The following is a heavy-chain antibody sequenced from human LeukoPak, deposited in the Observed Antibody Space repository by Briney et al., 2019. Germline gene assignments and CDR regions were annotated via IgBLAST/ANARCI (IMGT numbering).Heavy chain of an antibody. J-gene: IGHJ4*02. CDR1: GFTFSSYG. CDR3: AKCYYDSSGLPLFDY. V-gene: IGHV3-30*02. Sequence: PGGSLRLSCAASGFTFSSYGMHWVRQAPGKGLEWVAFIRYDGSNKYYADSVKGRFTISRDNSKNTLYLQMNSLRAEDTAVYYCAKCYYDSSGLPLFDYWGQGTLVTVSS. CDR2: IRYDGSNK. D-gene: IGHD3-22*01.